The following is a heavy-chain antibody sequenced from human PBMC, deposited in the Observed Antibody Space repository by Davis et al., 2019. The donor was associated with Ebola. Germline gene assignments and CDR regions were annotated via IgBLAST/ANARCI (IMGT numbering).Heavy chain of an antibody. Sequence: AGSLRLSCAASGFTFSSYAMHWVRQAPGKGLEWVAVISYDGSNKYYADSVKSRFTISRDNSKNTLYLQMNSLRAEDTAVYYCARDPVRQARYYYYGMDVWGKGTTVTVSS. CDR2: ISYDGSNK. V-gene: IGHV3-30-3*01. CDR1: GFTFSSYA. J-gene: IGHJ6*04. CDR3: ARDPVRQARYYYYGMDV. D-gene: IGHD4-23*01.